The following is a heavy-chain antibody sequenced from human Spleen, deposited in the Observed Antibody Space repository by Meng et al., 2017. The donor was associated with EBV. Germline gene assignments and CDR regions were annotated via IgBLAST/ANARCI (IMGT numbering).Heavy chain of an antibody. CDR2: KNPSGSP. V-gene: IGHV4-34*01. Sequence: QVQLQQWGAGLLKPSETLSLTCAVSGASFSGNYWSWIRQPPGKGLEWIGEKNPSGSPTYNPSLKSRVTISLDTSKNQLSLKLRSVTAADTAVYYCATHGSGSYSWFDPWGQGTLVTVSS. CDR1: GASFSGNY. D-gene: IGHD3-10*01. J-gene: IGHJ5*02. CDR3: ATHGSGSYSWFDP.